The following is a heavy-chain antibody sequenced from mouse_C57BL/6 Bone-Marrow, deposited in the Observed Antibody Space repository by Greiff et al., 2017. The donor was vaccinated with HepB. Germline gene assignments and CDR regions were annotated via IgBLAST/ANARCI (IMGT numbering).Heavy chain of an antibody. Sequence: VMLVESGPGLVQPSQSLSITCTVSGFSLTSYGVHWVRQSPGKGLEWLGVIWSGGSTDYNAAFISRLSISKDNSKSQVFFKMNSLQADDTAIYYCARALDYAFAYWGQGTLVTVSA. J-gene: IGHJ3*01. V-gene: IGHV2-2*01. CDR2: IWSGGST. D-gene: IGHD2-4*01. CDR3: ARALDYAFAY. CDR1: GFSLTSYG.